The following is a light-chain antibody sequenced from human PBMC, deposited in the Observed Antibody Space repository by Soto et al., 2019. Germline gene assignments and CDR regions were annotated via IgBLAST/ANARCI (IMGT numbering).Light chain of an antibody. V-gene: IGKV1-39*01. CDR1: QSISNY. J-gene: IGKJ5*01. CDR2: AAS. CDR3: QQSYSTPIT. Sequence: DIQMTQSPSSLSASVGDRVTITCRASQSISNYLNWYQHKPGKAPKLLIYAASNLESGVPSRFSGSGSGTDFTLTISSLQPEDFATYYCQQSYSTPITFGQGTRLEIK.